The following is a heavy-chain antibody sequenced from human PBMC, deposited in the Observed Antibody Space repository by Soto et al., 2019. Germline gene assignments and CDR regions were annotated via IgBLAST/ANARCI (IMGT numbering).Heavy chain of an antibody. CDR1: GGTFSSYA. CDR3: ARVRYSSGWLGY. J-gene: IGHJ4*02. Sequence: SVKVSCKASGGTFSSYAISWVRQAPGQGLEWMGGIIPIFGTANYAQKFQGWVTMTRDTSISAAYMELSRLRSDDTAVYYCARVRYSSGWLGYWGQGTQVTVSS. CDR2: IIPIFGTA. V-gene: IGHV1-69*05. D-gene: IGHD6-19*01.